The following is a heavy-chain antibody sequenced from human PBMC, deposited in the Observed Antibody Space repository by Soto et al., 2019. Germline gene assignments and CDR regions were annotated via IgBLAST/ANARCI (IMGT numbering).Heavy chain of an antibody. CDR1: GYSFTSFA. J-gene: IGHJ4*02. CDR3: ARGPPSYYDSSGYYKYFDY. V-gene: IGHV1-18*01. Sequence: ASVKVSCKASGYSFTSFAISWVRQAPGQGLEWMGWISAYNGNTNCAQKLQGRVTMTTDTSTSTAYMELRSLRSDDTAVYYCARGPPSYYDSSGYYKYFDYWGQGTLVTVSS. D-gene: IGHD3-22*01. CDR2: ISAYNGNT.